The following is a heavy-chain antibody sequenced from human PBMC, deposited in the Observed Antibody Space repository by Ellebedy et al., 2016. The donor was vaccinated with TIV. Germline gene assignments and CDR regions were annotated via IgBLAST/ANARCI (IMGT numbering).Heavy chain of an antibody. Sequence: SLKISXAASGFNFDDYAMHWVRQAPGKDLEWVSGISWNSGSVNYADSVKGRFTISRDNVNDSLHLQMNSLRPEDTAFYYCVKDKSVGGFSFWFFDLWGRGTLVTVSS. CDR2: ISWNSGSV. CDR1: GFNFDDYA. J-gene: IGHJ2*01. CDR3: VKDKSVGGFSFWFFDL. D-gene: IGHD2-15*01. V-gene: IGHV3-9*01.